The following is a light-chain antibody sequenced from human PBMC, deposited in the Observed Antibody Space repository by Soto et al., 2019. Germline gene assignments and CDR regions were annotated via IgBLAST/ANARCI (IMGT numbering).Light chain of an antibody. CDR1: QSIDNW. CDR2: KAS. Sequence: DIQMTQSPSTLSASVGDIVTITCRASQSIDNWLAWYQQKPGKAPKLLIDKASNLDIGVPSRFSGSGSGTEFTLTISSLQPDDFATYYCQQYDTYWTFGQGTKVEIK. J-gene: IGKJ1*01. V-gene: IGKV1-5*03. CDR3: QQYDTYWT.